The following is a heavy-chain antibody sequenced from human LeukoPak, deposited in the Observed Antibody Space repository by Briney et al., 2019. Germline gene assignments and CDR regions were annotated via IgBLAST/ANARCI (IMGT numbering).Heavy chain of an antibody. J-gene: IGHJ4*02. V-gene: IGHV4-30-4*01. CDR2: IYYSGST. CDR1: GGSISRGDYY. Sequence: SETLSLTCTVSGGSISRGDYYWSWIRQPPGKGLEWIGYIYYSGSTNYNPSLKGRVTMSVDTSKNQFSLSLNSVTAADTAVYYCARQDSFGDPIGHWGQGVLVTVSS. D-gene: IGHD4-17*01. CDR3: ARQDSFGDPIGH.